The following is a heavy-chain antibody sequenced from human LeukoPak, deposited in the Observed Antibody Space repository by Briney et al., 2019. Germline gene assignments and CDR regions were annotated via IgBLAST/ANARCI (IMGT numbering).Heavy chain of an antibody. Sequence: QPGGSLRLSCAASGFTFSNYWMHWVRQAPGRGLVWVSRIDNDGSGTIYGDSVKGRFIISRDTAKNTLYLQMNSLRAEDTAVYYCARDGYYYDSSGYYHVNWLDPWGQGTLVTVSS. CDR3: ARDGYYYDSSGYYHVNWLDP. CDR1: GFTFSNYW. CDR2: IDNDGSGT. V-gene: IGHV3-74*01. J-gene: IGHJ5*02. D-gene: IGHD3-22*01.